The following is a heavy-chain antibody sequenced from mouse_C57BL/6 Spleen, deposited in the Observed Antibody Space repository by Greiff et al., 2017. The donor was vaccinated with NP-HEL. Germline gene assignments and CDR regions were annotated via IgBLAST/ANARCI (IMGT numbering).Heavy chain of an antibody. D-gene: IGHD1-1*02. CDR3: ARENPMDWFAY. V-gene: IGHV5-17*01. J-gene: IGHJ3*01. CDR2: ISRGSSTI. Sequence: EVNLVESGGGLVKPGGSLKLSCAASGFTFSDYGMHWVRQAPEQGLEWVAYISRGSSTIYYAATVKGRFTISRDNAKNTLFLQMTSLRSEDTAMYYCARENPMDWFAYWGQGTLVTVSA. CDR1: GFTFSDYG.